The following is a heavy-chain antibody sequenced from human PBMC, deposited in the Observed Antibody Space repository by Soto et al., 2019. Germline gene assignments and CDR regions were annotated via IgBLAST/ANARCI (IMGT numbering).Heavy chain of an antibody. Sequence: PSETLSLTCAVSGGSITSSNWWSWVRQPPWKGLEWIGEIYHSGSTNYNPSLKSRVTISVDKSKNQFSLKLSSVTAADTAVYYCARVMGHSSSWYGVAAMMDYWGQGTLVTVSS. CDR1: GGSITSSNW. CDR2: IYHSGST. V-gene: IGHV4-4*02. J-gene: IGHJ4*02. D-gene: IGHD6-13*01. CDR3: ARVMGHSSSWYGVAAMMDY.